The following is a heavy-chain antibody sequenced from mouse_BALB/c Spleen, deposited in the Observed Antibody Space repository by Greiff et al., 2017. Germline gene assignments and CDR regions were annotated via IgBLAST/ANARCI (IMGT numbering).Heavy chain of an antibody. Sequence: QVQLQQPGAELVKPGASVKMSCKASGYTFTSYNMHWVKQTPGQGLEWIGAIYPGNGDTSYNQKFKGKATLTADKSSSTAYMQLSSLTSEDSAVYYCARRAITTVVGSFDYWGQGTTLTVSS. J-gene: IGHJ2*01. V-gene: IGHV1-12*01. CDR2: IYPGNGDT. CDR3: ARRAITTVVGSFDY. CDR1: GYTFTSYN. D-gene: IGHD1-1*01.